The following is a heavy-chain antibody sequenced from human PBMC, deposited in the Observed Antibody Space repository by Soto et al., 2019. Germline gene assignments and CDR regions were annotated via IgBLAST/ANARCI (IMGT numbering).Heavy chain of an antibody. V-gene: IGHV3-23*01. CDR1: GFTFSTFD. J-gene: IGHJ4*02. Sequence: EVQLLESGGGLIQPGGSLILSCAASGFTFSTFDMTWVRQPPGKGLEWGSLIRGSSGSTYYADSVKGRFTISKDNSKNTLYLQMNSLRAEDTAVYFCVKGAWLDYWGQGNMVTVSS. CDR2: IRGSSGST. CDR3: VKGAWLDY.